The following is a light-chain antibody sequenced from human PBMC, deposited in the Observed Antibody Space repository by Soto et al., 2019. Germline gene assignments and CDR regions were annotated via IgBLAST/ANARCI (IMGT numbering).Light chain of an antibody. J-gene: IGKJ4*01. V-gene: IGKV1-12*01. Sequence: DIQMTQSPSSVSASVGDRVTITCRASQTISIWLAWYQQKPGKAPKLLIFGASSLQSGVPSRFSGSGSGTNFTLTISSLQPEDFAVYYCHQSNSLPLTFGGGTRWIS. CDR1: QTISIW. CDR3: HQSNSLPLT. CDR2: GAS.